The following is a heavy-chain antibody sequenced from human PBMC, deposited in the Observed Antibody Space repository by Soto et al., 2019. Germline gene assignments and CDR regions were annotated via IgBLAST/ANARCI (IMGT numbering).Heavy chain of an antibody. CDR2: ISWNSGSI. Sequence: EVQLVESGGGLVQPGRSLRLSCAASGFTFDDYAMHWVRQAPGKGLEWVSGISWNSGSIGYADSVKGRFTISRDNAKNSLYLQMNSLRAEDTALYYCAKTYCSSTSCYEFDYCGQGTLVTVSS. CDR3: AKTYCSSTSCYEFDY. D-gene: IGHD2-2*01. V-gene: IGHV3-9*01. CDR1: GFTFDDYA. J-gene: IGHJ4*02.